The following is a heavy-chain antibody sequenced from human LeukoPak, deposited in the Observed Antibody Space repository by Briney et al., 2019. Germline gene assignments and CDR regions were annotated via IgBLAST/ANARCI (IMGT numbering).Heavy chain of an antibody. D-gene: IGHD6-13*01. CDR3: AGRFTGSSSWYAPRGYFDY. CDR2: IYPGDSDT. CDR1: GYSFTSYW. V-gene: IGHV5-51*01. J-gene: IGHJ4*02. Sequence: GESLKISCKGSGYSFTSYWIGWVRQMPGKGLEWMGIIYPGDSDTRYSPSFQGQVTISADKSISTAYLQWSSLKASDTAMYYCAGRFTGSSSWYAPRGYFDYWGQGTLVTVSS.